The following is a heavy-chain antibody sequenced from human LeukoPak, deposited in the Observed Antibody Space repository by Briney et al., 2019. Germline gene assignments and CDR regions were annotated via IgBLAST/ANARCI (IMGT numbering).Heavy chain of an antibody. CDR1: GGSFSGYY. V-gene: IGHV4-34*01. CDR3: ARGRGWQQLVRGKSFDAFDI. J-gene: IGHJ3*02. Sequence: KASETLSLTCAVYGGSFSGYYWSWIRQPPGKGLEWIGEINHSGSTNYNPSLKSRVTISVDTSKNQFSLKLSSVTAADTAVYYCARGRGWQQLVRGKSFDAFDIWGQGTMVTVSS. D-gene: IGHD6-13*01. CDR2: INHSGST.